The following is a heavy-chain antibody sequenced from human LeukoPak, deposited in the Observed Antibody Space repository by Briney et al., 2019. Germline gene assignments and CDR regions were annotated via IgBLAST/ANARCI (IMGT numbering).Heavy chain of an antibody. Sequence: GGSLRLSCATSGFTFSSYSMNWVRQAPGKGLEWVSYISSSSSTIYYADSVKGRFTISRDNAKNSLYLQMNSLRAEDTAVYYCARLWDYGDFQNAFDIWGQGTTVTVSS. V-gene: IGHV3-48*04. CDR1: GFTFSSYS. J-gene: IGHJ3*02. D-gene: IGHD4-17*01. CDR2: ISSSSSTI. CDR3: ARLWDYGDFQNAFDI.